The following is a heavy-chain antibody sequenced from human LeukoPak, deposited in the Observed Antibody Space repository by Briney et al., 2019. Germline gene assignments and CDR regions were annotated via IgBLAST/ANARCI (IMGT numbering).Heavy chain of an antibody. J-gene: IGHJ6*03. Sequence: GASVKVSCKASGGTFSSYAISWVRQAPGQGLEWMGGIIPIFGTANYAQKLQGRVTMTTDTSTSTAYMELRSLRSDDTAVYYCARVQLEDHTYYCYYYMDVWGKGTTVTISS. CDR2: IIPIFGTA. D-gene: IGHD1-1*01. CDR3: ARVQLEDHTYYCYYYMDV. CDR1: GGTFSSYA. V-gene: IGHV1-69*05.